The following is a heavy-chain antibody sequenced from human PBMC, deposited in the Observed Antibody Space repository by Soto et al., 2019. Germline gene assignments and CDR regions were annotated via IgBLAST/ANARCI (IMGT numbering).Heavy chain of an antibody. V-gene: IGHV4-39*01. CDR1: CGSISSSSYY. Sequence: PSETLSLTCTVSCGSISSSSYYWGWIRQPPGKGLEWIGSIYYSGSTYYNPSLKSRVTISVDTSKNQFSLKLSSVTAADTAVYYCARQYYYGSGSYPLLYYYYYYGMDVWGQGTTVTVSS. CDR3: ARQYYYGSGSYPLLYYYYYYGMDV. CDR2: IYYSGST. J-gene: IGHJ6*02. D-gene: IGHD3-10*01.